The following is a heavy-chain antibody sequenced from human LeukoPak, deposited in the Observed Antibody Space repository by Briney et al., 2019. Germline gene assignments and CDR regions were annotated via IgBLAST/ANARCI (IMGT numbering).Heavy chain of an antibody. CDR2: IYNGGST. CDR1: GDSISSHY. D-gene: IGHD5-18*01. Sequence: SETLSLTCTVSGDSISSHYWTWIRHPPGKGLEWIGYIYNGGSTYYNPSLKSRVSMSVDTSKSQFSLNLSSVTAADTAVYYCARHPSRDTYGMDVWGQGTTVTVSS. CDR3: ARHPSRDTYGMDV. J-gene: IGHJ6*02. V-gene: IGHV4-59*08.